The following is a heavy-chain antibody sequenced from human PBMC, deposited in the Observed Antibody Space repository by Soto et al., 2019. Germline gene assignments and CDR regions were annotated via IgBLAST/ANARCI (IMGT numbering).Heavy chain of an antibody. V-gene: IGHV4-30-2*01. CDR1: GGSISSGGYS. CDR3: ARGGTEYCSSTSCYRHNWFDP. Sequence: SETLSLTCAVSGGSISSGGYSWSWIRQPPGKGLEWIGYIYHSGSTYYNPSLKSRVAISVDRSKNQFSLKLSSVTAADTAVYYCARGGTEYCSSTSCYRHNWFDPWGQGTLVTVSS. CDR2: IYHSGST. D-gene: IGHD2-2*02. J-gene: IGHJ5*02.